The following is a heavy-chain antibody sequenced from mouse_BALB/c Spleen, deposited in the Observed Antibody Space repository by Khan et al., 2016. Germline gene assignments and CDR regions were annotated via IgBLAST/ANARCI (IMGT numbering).Heavy chain of an antibody. CDR2: IDPANGNT. V-gene: IGHV14-3*02. D-gene: IGHD2-4*01. J-gene: IGHJ3*01. Sequence: VQLKQSGAELVKPGASVKLSCTASGFNITDNYMHWVKQRHEQGLEWIGSIDPANGNTKYDQKFQGKATITADTSSHTAYLKLRSLTSEDTAVSCCARSPYEYDGRCAYWGQGTLVTVPA. CDR3: ARSPYEYDGRCAY. CDR1: GFNITDNY.